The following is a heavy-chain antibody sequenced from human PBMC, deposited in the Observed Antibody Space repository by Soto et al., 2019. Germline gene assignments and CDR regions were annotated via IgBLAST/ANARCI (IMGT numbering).Heavy chain of an antibody. J-gene: IGHJ4*02. CDR3: ARSANPYGSPFDY. D-gene: IGHD3-10*01. CDR2: IHRGGRT. CDR1: GFTVGNNY. V-gene: IGHV3-66*01. Sequence: EVHLVESGGGLVQPGGSLRLSCAASGFTVGNNYMSWVRQAPGKGLEWVSIIHRGGRTSYADSVKGRFTISRDSSKNILYLQINGLTADDTAVYYCARSANPYGSPFDYWGQGALVTVSS.